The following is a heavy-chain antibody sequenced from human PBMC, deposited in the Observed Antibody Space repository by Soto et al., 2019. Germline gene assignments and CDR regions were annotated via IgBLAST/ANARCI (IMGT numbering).Heavy chain of an antibody. J-gene: IGHJ6*02. Sequence: SGPTPVNPTQTLTLTCTFSGFSLSTSGVGVGWIRQPPGKAPEWLALIYWNDDKRYSPSLKSRLTITKDTSKNQVVLTMTNMDPVDTATYYCAHRKSYYYGMDVWGQGTTVTVSS. V-gene: IGHV2-5*01. CDR1: GFSLSTSGVG. CDR3: AHRKSYYYGMDV. CDR2: IYWNDDK.